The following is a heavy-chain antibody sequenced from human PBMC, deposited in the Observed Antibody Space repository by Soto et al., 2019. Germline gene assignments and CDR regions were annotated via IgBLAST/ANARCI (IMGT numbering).Heavy chain of an antibody. J-gene: IGHJ5*02. CDR3: ASTYSTSWYWFDP. CDR2: IFSNDEK. CDR1: GFSLSNAGLG. Sequence: QVTVKESGPVLVKPTETLTLTCTVSGFSLSNAGLGVSWIRQPPGKALEWLAHIFSNDEKSYSTSRKSRLTISKDTSKSQVVLIMTNMDPVDTATYYCASTYSTSWYWFDPWGHGTLVTVSS. D-gene: IGHD6-13*01. V-gene: IGHV2-26*04.